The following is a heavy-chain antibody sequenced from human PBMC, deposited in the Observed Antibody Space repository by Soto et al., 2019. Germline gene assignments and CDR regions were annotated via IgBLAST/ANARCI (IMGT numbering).Heavy chain of an antibody. D-gene: IGHD1-26*01. V-gene: IGHV3-23*01. CDR3: AKEVGYYDGGPVGY. CDR2: ISGSGGST. CDR1: GLTYSRYP. Sequence: GGSLRSSCAAPGLTYSRYPLSWVRQAPGKGLEWVSAISGSGGSTYYADSVKGRFTISRDNSKNTLYLQMNSLRAEDTAVYYCAKEVGYYDGGPVGYWGQGTLVTVSS. J-gene: IGHJ4*02.